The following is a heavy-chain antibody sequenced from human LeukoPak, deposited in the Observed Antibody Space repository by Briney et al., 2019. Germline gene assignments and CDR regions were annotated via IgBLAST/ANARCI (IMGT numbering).Heavy chain of an antibody. D-gene: IGHD3-22*01. J-gene: IGHJ4*02. CDR3: AKDPRNDMIVVVTEYYFDY. CDR1: GFTFSSYA. CDR2: ISGSGGST. V-gene: IGHV3-23*01. Sequence: GGSLRLSCAASGFTFSSYAMSWVRQAPGTGLERVSAISGSGGSTYYADSVKGGFTISRDNSKNTLYLQMNSLRAEDTAVYYCAKDPRNDMIVVVTEYYFDYWGQGTLVTVSS.